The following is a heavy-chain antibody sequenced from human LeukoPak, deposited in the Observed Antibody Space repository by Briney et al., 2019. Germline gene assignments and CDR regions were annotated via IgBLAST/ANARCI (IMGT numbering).Heavy chain of an antibody. CDR1: GYTFTSYG. CDR3: ARVGYDSSGYYYAGWFDP. V-gene: IGHV1-18*01. CDR2: ISAYNGNT. D-gene: IGHD3-22*01. J-gene: IGHJ5*02. Sequence: ASVKASCKASGYTFTSYGISWVRQAPGQGLEWMGWISAYNGNTNYAQKLQGRVTMTTDTSTSTAYMELRSLRSDDTAVYYCARVGYDSSGYYYAGWFDPWGQGTLVTVSS.